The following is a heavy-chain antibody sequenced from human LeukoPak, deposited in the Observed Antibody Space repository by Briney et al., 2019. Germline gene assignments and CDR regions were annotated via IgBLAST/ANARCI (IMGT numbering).Heavy chain of an antibody. D-gene: IGHD3-10*01. CDR3: ARERYYYATSPRKGFDY. CDR1: GGSISSYY. J-gene: IGHJ4*02. V-gene: IGHV4-4*07. CDR2: IYTSGST. Sequence: SETLSLTCTVSGGSISSYYWSWIRQPAGKGLEWIGRIYTSGSTNYNPSLKSRVTMSVDTSKNQFSLKLSSVTAADTAVYYCARERYYYATSPRKGFDYWGQGTLVTVSS.